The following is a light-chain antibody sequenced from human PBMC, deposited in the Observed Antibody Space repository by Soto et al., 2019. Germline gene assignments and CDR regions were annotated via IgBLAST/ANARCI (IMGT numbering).Light chain of an antibody. CDR3: QQYYITPPT. CDR1: QSLLYSSTNKNY. Sequence: DIVMTQSPDLLGVSLGERATINCKSSQSLLYSSTNKNYLVWYQQKPGQPPKVLIHWATTRESGVPDRFSGSGSGTDFTLTISSLHPEDVALYYCQQYYITPPTFGQGTRLEIK. V-gene: IGKV4-1*01. J-gene: IGKJ5*01. CDR2: WAT.